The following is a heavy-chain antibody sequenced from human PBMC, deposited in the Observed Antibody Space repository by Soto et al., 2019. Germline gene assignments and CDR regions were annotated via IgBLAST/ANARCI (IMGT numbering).Heavy chain of an antibody. CDR3: ARDFFVRCSSTSCYAGKSYYYYGMDV. D-gene: IGHD2-2*01. CDR1: GFTFSSYA. CDR2: ISYDGSNK. Sequence: GGSLRLSCAASGFTFSSYAMHWVRQAPGKGLEWVAVISYDGSNKYYADSVKGRFTISRDNSKNTLYLQMNSLRAEDTAVYYCARDFFVRCSSTSCYAGKSYYYYGMDVWGQGTTVTVSS. J-gene: IGHJ6*02. V-gene: IGHV3-30-3*01.